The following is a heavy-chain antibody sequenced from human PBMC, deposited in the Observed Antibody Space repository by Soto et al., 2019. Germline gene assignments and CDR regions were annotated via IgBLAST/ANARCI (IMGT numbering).Heavy chain of an antibody. D-gene: IGHD3-10*01. Sequence: QVQLVQSGPEVKKPGSSVKVSCKTSGYVYISYGISWVRQAPGHGLEWVGWISAYTGKADYAQKFQGRVTMTTETYTSTAFLELRSLRSDDTAVYYCARDQRYYGSGSYYSDSWGQGTLGTVSS. CDR3: ARDQRYYGSGSYYSDS. CDR1: GYVYISYG. CDR2: ISAYTGKA. V-gene: IGHV1-18*04. J-gene: IGHJ4*02.